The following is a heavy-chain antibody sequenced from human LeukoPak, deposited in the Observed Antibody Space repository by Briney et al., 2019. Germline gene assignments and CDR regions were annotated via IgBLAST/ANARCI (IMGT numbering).Heavy chain of an antibody. Sequence: NPSETLSLTCTVSGGSISSSSYYWGWIRQPPGKGLEWIGSIYYSGSTYYNPSLKSRVTISVDTSKNQFSLKLSSVTAADTAVYYCARDFISLQGYYGSGSYRGHNWFDPWGQGTLVTVSS. CDR3: ARDFISLQGYYGSGSYRGHNWFDP. CDR1: GGSISSSSYY. CDR2: IYYSGST. J-gene: IGHJ5*02. D-gene: IGHD3-10*01. V-gene: IGHV4-39*07.